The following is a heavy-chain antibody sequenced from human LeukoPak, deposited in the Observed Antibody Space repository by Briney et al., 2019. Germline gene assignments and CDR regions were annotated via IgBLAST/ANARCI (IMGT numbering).Heavy chain of an antibody. Sequence: SETLSLTCTVSGGSISSSSYGWGWIRQPPGKGLEWIGSIYYSGSTYYNPSLKSRVTISVDTSKNQFSLKLSSVTAADTAVYYCASPGSSGYYYGGVDYWGQGTMVNVSS. V-gene: IGHV4-39*07. CDR1: GGSISSSSYG. J-gene: IGHJ4*02. CDR2: IYYSGST. D-gene: IGHD3-22*01. CDR3: ASPGSSGYYYGGVDY.